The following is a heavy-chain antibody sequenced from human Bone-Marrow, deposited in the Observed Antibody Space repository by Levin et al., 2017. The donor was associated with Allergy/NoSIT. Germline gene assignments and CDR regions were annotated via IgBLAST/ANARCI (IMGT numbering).Heavy chain of an antibody. Sequence: SETLSLTCTVSGGSISSGGYYWSWIRQHPGKGLEWIGYIYFSGSTYYNPSLKNRVTISIDTSKHQLSLRLSSVTAADPAVYYCAGGEDYGDDVGQWGQGTLVTVSS. CDR3: AGGEDYGDDVGQ. J-gene: IGHJ4*02. CDR1: GGSISSGGYY. CDR2: IYFSGST. D-gene: IGHD4-17*01. V-gene: IGHV4-31*03.